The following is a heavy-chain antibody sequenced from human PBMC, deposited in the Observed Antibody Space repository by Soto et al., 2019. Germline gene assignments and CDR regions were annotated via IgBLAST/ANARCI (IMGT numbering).Heavy chain of an antibody. CDR2: IKSKTDGGTT. J-gene: IGHJ3*01. D-gene: IGHD2-15*01. V-gene: IGHV3-15*07. CDR3: TTFSVVVVGAPL. Sequence: EVQLVESGGGLVKPGGSLRLSCAASGFTFSNAWLNWVRQAPGKGLEWVGRIKSKTDGGTTDCAAPVKGRFTISRDDSKNTLYLLMNSLRTEDTAVYYCTTFSVVVVGAPLWGRGTMVTVS. CDR1: GFTFSNAW.